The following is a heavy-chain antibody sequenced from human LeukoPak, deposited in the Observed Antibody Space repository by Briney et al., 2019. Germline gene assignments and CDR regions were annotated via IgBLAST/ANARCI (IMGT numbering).Heavy chain of an antibody. D-gene: IGHD6-19*01. CDR1: GFTFSSYG. J-gene: IGHJ4*02. Sequence: GGSLRLSCAASGFTFSSYGMHWVRQAPGKGLEWVAVIWYDGSNKYYADSVKGRFTISRDNSKNTLYLQMNSLRAEDAAVYYCAKDVSGWTPKYFDYWGQGTLVTVSS. CDR3: AKDVSGWTPKYFDY. CDR2: IWYDGSNK. V-gene: IGHV3-30*02.